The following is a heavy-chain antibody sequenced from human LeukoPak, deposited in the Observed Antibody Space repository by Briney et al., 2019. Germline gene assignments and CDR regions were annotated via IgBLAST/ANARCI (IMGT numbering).Heavy chain of an antibody. Sequence: SVKVSCKASGGSFSNYEINWVRQAPGQGLEWMGGIVPMFGTTNYAPKFQGRVTMSRNTSISTAYMELGSLRSEDTAVYYCARVPRRGERFDPWGQGTLVTVSS. CDR2: IVPMFGTT. D-gene: IGHD3-10*01. J-gene: IGHJ5*02. CDR3: ARVPRRGERFDP. CDR1: GGSFSNYE. V-gene: IGHV1-69*05.